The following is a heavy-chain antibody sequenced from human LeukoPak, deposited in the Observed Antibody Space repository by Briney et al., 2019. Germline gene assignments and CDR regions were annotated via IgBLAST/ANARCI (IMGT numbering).Heavy chain of an antibody. Sequence: GGSLRLSCAASGFTFSGYWMSWVRQAPGKGLEWVANIKQDGSEKYYVDSVKGRFTISRDNAKNSLYLQMNSLRAEDTAVYYCARVRPLRDYWGQGTLVTVSS. CDR3: ARVRPLRDY. V-gene: IGHV3-7*03. CDR1: GFTFSGYW. J-gene: IGHJ4*02. CDR2: IKQDGSEK.